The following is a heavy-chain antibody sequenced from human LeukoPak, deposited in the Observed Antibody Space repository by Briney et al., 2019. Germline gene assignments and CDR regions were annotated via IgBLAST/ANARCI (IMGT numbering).Heavy chain of an antibody. CDR3: AKGVGAGNSVYFDY. V-gene: IGHV3-23*01. CDR2: IGGSGGDT. J-gene: IGHJ4*02. Sequence: GGSLRLSCAASGFTFSSYNMNWVRQAPGKGLEWVAVIGGSGGDTFYADSVKGRFTISRDNSKNTLYLQMNNLRAEDTAVYYCAKGVGAGNSVYFDYWGQGTLVTVSS. CDR1: GFTFSSYN. D-gene: IGHD4-23*01.